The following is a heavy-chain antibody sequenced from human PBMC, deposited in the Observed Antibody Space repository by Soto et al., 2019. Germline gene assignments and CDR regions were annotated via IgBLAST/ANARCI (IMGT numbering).Heavy chain of an antibody. V-gene: IGHV1-8*01. CDR1: GYAFTSYD. J-gene: IGHJ6*02. CDR2: MNPNSGNT. D-gene: IGHD6-19*01. CDR3: ARGSSSGWYAEYYYYGMDV. Sequence: SVKVSCKASGYAFTSYDINWVRQATGQGLEWMGWMNPNSGNTGYAQKFQGRVTMTRNTSISTAYMELSSLRSEDTAVYYCARGSSSGWYAEYYYYGMDVWGQGTTVTVSS.